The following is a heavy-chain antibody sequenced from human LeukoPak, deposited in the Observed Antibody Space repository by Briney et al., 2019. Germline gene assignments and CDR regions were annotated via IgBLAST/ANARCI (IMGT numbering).Heavy chain of an antibody. V-gene: IGHV6-1*01. CDR1: GDSVSNNIAT. J-gene: IGHJ4*02. D-gene: IGHD1/OR15-1a*01. CDR3: ARSQTGGTFDY. CDR2: TYYRSKWSS. Sequence: SQTLSLTRAISGDSVSNNIATWNWVRQSPSRGLEWLGRTYYRSKWSSGYAESVKSRLTISPDISKNQFSLQLRSVTPEDTAMYYCARSQTGGTFDYWGQGALVTVSS.